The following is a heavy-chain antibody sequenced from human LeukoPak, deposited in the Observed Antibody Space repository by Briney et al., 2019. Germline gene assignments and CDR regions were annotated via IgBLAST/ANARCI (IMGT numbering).Heavy chain of an antibody. J-gene: IGHJ4*02. D-gene: IGHD3-9*01. CDR1: EFTFSSYA. V-gene: IGHV3-23*01. CDR2: ISGSGGST. Sequence: PGGSLRLSCAASEFTFSSYAMSWVRQAPGKGLEWVSSISGSGGSTYYTDSVKGRFTVSRDNSKNTLYLQMNSLRADDTAEYYCAKAISRAYFHLDYWGQGTLVTVSS. CDR3: AKAISRAYFHLDY.